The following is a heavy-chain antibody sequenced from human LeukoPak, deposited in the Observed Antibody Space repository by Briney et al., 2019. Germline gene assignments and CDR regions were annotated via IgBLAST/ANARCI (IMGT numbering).Heavy chain of an antibody. Sequence: PGGSLSLSCAASGFPFSSYAMSRVRPAPGKGLEWVSAISGSGGSTYYADSVKGRFTISRDNSKNTLYLQMNSLRAEDTAVYYCARDGYYGMDVWGQGTTVTVS. J-gene: IGHJ6*02. V-gene: IGHV3-23*01. CDR1: GFPFSSYA. CDR2: ISGSGGST. CDR3: ARDGYYGMDV.